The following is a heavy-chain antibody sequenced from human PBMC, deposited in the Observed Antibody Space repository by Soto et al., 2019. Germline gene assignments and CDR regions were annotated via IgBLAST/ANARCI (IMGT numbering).Heavy chain of an antibody. Sequence: PSETLSLTCTVSGGSISSGSYYWGWIRQPPGKGLEWIGNIYYSGRTYNNPSLKSRLTMSADTPKNQLSLKLSSVTAADTAVYYCARRSGYDLDYDVFDMWGQGKMVTVS. D-gene: IGHD5-12*01. CDR3: ARRSGYDLDYDVFDM. CDR2: IYYSGRT. V-gene: IGHV4-39*01. CDR1: GGSISSGSYY. J-gene: IGHJ3*02.